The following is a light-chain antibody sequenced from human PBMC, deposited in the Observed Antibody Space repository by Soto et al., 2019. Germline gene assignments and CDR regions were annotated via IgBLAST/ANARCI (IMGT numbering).Light chain of an antibody. CDR1: TTNVANNF. J-gene: IGLJ1*01. CDR3: GAWDSSLTANV. CDR2: DDI. V-gene: IGLV1-51*01. Sequence: QSVLTQPPSVSAAPGQKVTISCSGTTTNVANNFVSWYQQFPGKAPKLLIYDDIRRPSGIPDRFSASKSGTSATLGITGPQTGDEDDYSCGAWDSSLTANVFGAGTKVPV.